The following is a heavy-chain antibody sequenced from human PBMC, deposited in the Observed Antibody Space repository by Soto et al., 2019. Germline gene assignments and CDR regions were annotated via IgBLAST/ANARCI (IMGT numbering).Heavy chain of an antibody. Sequence: QVRLVQSGAEVKKPGASVKVSCKASGYTFSGYFVHWVRQAPGQGLEWMAWIDPKRGDPNYAQRFQGRVTMTRATSSNTAYMALRGLKSDDTAVYYCARAGIPAAGNDALDVWGQGTKVTVSS. D-gene: IGHD6-13*01. CDR1: GYTFSGYF. V-gene: IGHV1-2*02. J-gene: IGHJ3*01. CDR2: IDPKRGDP. CDR3: ARAGIPAAGNDALDV.